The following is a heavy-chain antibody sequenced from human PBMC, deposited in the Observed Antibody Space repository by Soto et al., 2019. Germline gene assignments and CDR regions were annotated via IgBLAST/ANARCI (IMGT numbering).Heavy chain of an antibody. D-gene: IGHD3-3*01. V-gene: IGHV1-69*01. CDR3: ASYHDFWSGYSREIAHYYSYGMDV. CDR1: GGTFSSYA. CDR2: IIPIFGTA. J-gene: IGHJ6*02. Sequence: QVQLVQSGAEVKKPGSSVKVSCKASGGTFSSYAISWVRQAPGQGLEWMGGIIPIFGTANYAQKFQGRVTITADESTSTAYMELSSLRSEDTAVYYCASYHDFWSGYSREIAHYYSYGMDVWGQGTTVTVSS.